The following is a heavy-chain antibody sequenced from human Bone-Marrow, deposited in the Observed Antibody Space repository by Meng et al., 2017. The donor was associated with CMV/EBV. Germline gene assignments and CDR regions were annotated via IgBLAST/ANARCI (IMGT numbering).Heavy chain of an antibody. D-gene: IGHD3-3*01. Sequence: GEALKISCKGSGYSVSTYWLGWVRQMPGKGLEWMGIINPGDSDTIYSPFFQGQVTISADKSISTAHLQWSSLKASDTAIYYCGRHLRGAGFSEWFFDYWGQGTRVTVSS. CDR2: INPGDSDT. J-gene: IGHJ4*01. CDR1: GYSVSTYW. V-gene: IGHV5-51*01. CDR3: GRHLRGAGFSEWFFDY.